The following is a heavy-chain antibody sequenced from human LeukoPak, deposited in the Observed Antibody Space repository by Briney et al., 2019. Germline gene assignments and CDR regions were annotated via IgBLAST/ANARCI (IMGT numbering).Heavy chain of an antibody. CDR1: GGSISSYY. J-gene: IGHJ4*02. CDR2: IYHSGST. Sequence: SETLSLTCTVSGGSISSYYWSWIRQPPGKGLEWIGYIYHSGSTYHNPSLKSRVTISVDRSKNQFSLKLSSVTAADTAVYYCARSGYSYGLFDYWGQGTLVTVSS. V-gene: IGHV4-59*12. D-gene: IGHD5-18*01. CDR3: ARSGYSYGLFDY.